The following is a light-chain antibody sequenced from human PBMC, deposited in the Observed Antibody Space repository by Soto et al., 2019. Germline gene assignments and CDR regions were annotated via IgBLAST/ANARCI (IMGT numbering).Light chain of an antibody. V-gene: IGKV1-5*01. J-gene: IGKJ1*01. CDR2: DAS. Sequence: DIQMSQSASTLSASVGDRVSISCRASQSISSWLAWYQQKPGKAPKLLIYDASSLESGVPSRFSGSGSGTEFTLTISSLQPDDFATYYCQQYNSYSWTFGQATKV. CDR3: QQYNSYSWT. CDR1: QSISSW.